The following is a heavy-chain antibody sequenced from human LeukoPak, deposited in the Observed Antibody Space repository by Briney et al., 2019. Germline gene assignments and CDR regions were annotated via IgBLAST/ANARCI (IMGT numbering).Heavy chain of an antibody. Sequence: GESLQISCKGSGYSFTSYWISWVRRMPGKGLGWMGRIDPSDSYTNYSPSFQGHVTISADKSISTAYLQWSSLKASDTAMYYCARGGDYGDYEVDYWGQGTLVTVSS. CDR3: ARGGDYGDYEVDY. V-gene: IGHV5-10-1*01. CDR1: GYSFTSYW. CDR2: IDPSDSYT. D-gene: IGHD4-17*01. J-gene: IGHJ4*02.